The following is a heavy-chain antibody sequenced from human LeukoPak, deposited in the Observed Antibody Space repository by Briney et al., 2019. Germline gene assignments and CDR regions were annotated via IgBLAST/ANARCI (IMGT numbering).Heavy chain of an antibody. J-gene: IGHJ4*02. D-gene: IGHD3-3*01. CDR2: IIPIFGTA. Sequence: SVKVSCKASGGTFSSYAISWVRQAPGQGLEWMGGIIPIFGTANYAQKFQGRVTITTDESTSTAYMELSSLRSEDTAVYYCARDQQGRFLEWFDYWGQGTLVTVSS. CDR3: ARDQQGRFLEWFDY. CDR1: GGTFSSYA. V-gene: IGHV1-69*05.